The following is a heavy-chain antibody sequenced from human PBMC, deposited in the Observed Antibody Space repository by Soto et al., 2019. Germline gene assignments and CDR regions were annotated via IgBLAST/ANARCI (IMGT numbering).Heavy chain of an antibody. CDR3: ARGTNWGYYYYGMDV. CDR1: GGSFSGYY. V-gene: IGHV4-34*01. CDR2: INHSGST. J-gene: IGHJ6*02. D-gene: IGHD7-27*01. Sequence: PSETLSLTCAVYGGSFSGYYWSWIRQPPGKGLEWIGEINHSGSTNYNPSLKSRVTISVDTSKNQFSLKLSSVTAADTAVYYCARGTNWGYYYYGMDVWGQGTTVTVSS.